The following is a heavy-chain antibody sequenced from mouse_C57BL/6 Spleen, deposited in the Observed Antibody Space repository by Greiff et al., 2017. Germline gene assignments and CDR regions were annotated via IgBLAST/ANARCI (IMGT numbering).Heavy chain of an antibody. V-gene: IGHV5-17*01. D-gene: IGHD2-5*01. CDR2: ISSGSSTI. J-gene: IGHJ4*01. CDR1: GFTFSDYG. CDR3: ARTTIVPYYAMDY. Sequence: VQLKESGGGLVKPGGSLKLSCAASGFTFSDYGMHWVRQAPEKGLEWVAYISSGSSTIYYADTVKGRFTISRDNAKNTLFLQMTSLRSEDTAMYYCARTTIVPYYAMDYWGQGTSVTVSS.